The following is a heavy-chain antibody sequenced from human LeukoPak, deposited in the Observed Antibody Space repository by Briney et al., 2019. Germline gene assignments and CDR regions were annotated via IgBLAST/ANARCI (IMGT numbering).Heavy chain of an antibody. Sequence: ASVKVSCTASGYTFTSYDINWVRQAPGQGLEWMGWMNPNSGNTDYAQKFQGRVTMTRNTSISTAYMELSSLRSEDTAVYYCARGRSIAVAGSDYWGQGTLVTVSS. D-gene: IGHD6-19*01. CDR1: GYTFTSYD. CDR3: ARGRSIAVAGSDY. CDR2: MNPNSGNT. V-gene: IGHV1-8*01. J-gene: IGHJ4*02.